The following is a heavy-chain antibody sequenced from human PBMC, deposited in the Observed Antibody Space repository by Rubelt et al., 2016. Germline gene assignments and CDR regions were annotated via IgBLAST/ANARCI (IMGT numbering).Heavy chain of an antibody. V-gene: IGHV1-18*01. CDR3: ARDRIRIAARQGWYFDL. Sequence: QVQLVQSGAEVKKPGASVKVSCKASGYTFTSYGISWVRQAPGQGLEWMGWISAYNGNTNYAQKIQGRVTMTTDTPTRTAYMELRSLRSDYTAVYYCARDRIRIAARQGWYFDLWGRGTLVTVSS. D-gene: IGHD6-6*01. J-gene: IGHJ2*01. CDR2: ISAYNGNT. CDR1: GYTFTSYG.